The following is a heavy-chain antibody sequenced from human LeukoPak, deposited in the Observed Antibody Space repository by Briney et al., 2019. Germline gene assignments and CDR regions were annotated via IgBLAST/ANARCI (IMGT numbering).Heavy chain of an antibody. CDR2: VYYSGST. J-gene: IGHJ4*02. CDR1: GGSISSSPYY. CDR3: ARGPHTGVNYYDSSGYYY. V-gene: IGHV4-39*01. Sequence: SETLSLTCTVSGGSISSSPYYWGWIRQPPGKGLEWIGSVYYSGSTSYNPPLKSRVTISVDTSKNQFSLKLSSVTAADTAVYYCARGPHTGVNYYDSSGYYYWGQGTLVTVSS. D-gene: IGHD3-22*01.